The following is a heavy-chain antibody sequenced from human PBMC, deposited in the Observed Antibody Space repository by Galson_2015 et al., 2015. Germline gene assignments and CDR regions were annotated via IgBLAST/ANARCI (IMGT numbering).Heavy chain of an antibody. V-gene: IGHV3-13*01. CDR2: IGTAGDT. D-gene: IGHD5-12*01. CDR3: ARVDIAGPRHGMDV. J-gene: IGHJ6*02. CDR1: GFTFSSYD. Sequence: SLRLSCAASGFTFSSYDMHWVRQATGKGLEWVSAIGTAGDTYYPGSVKGRFTISRENAKNSLYLQMNSLRAGDTAVYYCARVDIAGPRHGMDVWGQGTTVTVSS.